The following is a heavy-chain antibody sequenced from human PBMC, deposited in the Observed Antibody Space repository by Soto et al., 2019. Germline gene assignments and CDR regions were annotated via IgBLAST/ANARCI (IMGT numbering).Heavy chain of an antibody. CDR3: ARDERVGDFDY. CDR2: INAGNGNT. D-gene: IGHD2-15*01. Sequence: ASVKVSCKASGYTFTSYAMHWVRQAPRQRLEWMGWINAGNGNTKYSQKFQGRVTITRDTSASTAYMELSSLRSEDTAVYYCARDERVGDFDYWGQGTLVTVSS. CDR1: GYTFTSYA. V-gene: IGHV1-3*01. J-gene: IGHJ4*02.